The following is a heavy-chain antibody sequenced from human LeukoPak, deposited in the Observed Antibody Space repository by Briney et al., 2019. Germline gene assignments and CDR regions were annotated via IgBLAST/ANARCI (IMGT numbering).Heavy chain of an antibody. CDR3: AKDWGYSGYDGDPIDY. V-gene: IGHV3-30*18. J-gene: IGHJ4*02. CDR2: ISYDGSNK. D-gene: IGHD5-12*01. CDR1: GFTFSSYG. Sequence: LGGSLRLSCAASGFTFSSYGMHWVRQAPGKGLEWVAVISYDGSNKYYADSVKGRFTISRDNSKNTLYLQMNSLRAEDTAVYYCAKDWGYSGYDGDPIDYWGQGTLVTVSS.